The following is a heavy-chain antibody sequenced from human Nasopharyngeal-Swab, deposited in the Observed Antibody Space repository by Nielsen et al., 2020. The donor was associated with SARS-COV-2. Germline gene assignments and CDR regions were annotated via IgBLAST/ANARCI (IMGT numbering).Heavy chain of an antibody. CDR2: ISYDGSNK. V-gene: IGHV3-30*18. CDR3: AKGPHHYYGSGSYYPAFDI. J-gene: IGHJ3*02. Sequence: WIRQAPGKGLEWVAVISYDGSNKYYADSVKGRFTISRDNSKNTLYLQMNSLRAEDTAVYYCAKGPHHYYGSGSYYPAFDIWGQGTMVTVSS. D-gene: IGHD3-10*01.